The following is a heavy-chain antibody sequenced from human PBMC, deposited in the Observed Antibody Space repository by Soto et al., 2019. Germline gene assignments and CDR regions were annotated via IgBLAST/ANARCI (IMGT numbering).Heavy chain of an antibody. J-gene: IGHJ6*02. CDR1: GGCLSGYY. CDR2: INHSGST. Sequence: EILSLTCAVYGGCLSGYYGNWIRQPPGKVLEWIGEINHSGSTNYNSSLKSRVTISVDTSKNQFSLKLSSVTDADTSVYYCARSYGDYVTGYYYNGMDVWGQGTTVTVSS. D-gene: IGHD4-17*01. V-gene: IGHV4-34*01. CDR3: ARSYGDYVTGYYYNGMDV.